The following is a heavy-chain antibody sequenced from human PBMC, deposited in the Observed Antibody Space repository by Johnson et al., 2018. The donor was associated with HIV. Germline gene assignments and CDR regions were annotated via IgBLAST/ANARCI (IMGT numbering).Heavy chain of an antibody. CDR2: IYSGGST. J-gene: IGHJ3*02. CDR3: ARGRRIQLWLLADAFDI. V-gene: IGHV3-66*02. CDR1: GFTVSSNY. D-gene: IGHD5-18*01. Sequence: VQLVESGGGLVHPGGSLRLSCAASGFTVSSNYMNWVRQAPGKGLEWVSGIYSGGSTYYADSVRGRFIISRDNSKNTLYLQMNSLRAEDTALYYCARGRRIQLWLLADAFDIWGQGTMVTVSS.